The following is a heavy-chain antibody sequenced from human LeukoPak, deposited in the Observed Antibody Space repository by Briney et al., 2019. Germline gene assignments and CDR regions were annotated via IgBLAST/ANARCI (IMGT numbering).Heavy chain of an antibody. V-gene: IGHV1-2*02. Sequence: ASVKVSCKASGYTFTAQYMHWVRQAPGQGLEWMGWINPNNGDTKYAQSFLGRVTMTRDTSTTTAYMELTSLRSDDTAVYFCASYPRSIPTPPFDYWGQGTLVTVSS. CDR3: ASYPRSIPTPPFDY. J-gene: IGHJ4*02. CDR2: INPNNGDT. D-gene: IGHD2-21*01. CDR1: GYTFTAQY.